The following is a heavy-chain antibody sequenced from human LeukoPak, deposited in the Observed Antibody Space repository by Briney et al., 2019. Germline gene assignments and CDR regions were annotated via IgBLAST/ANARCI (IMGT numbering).Heavy chain of an antibody. V-gene: IGHV3-48*01. Sequence: GGSLRLSCAASGFTFSSYSMNWVRPAPGKGLEWVSYISSSSSTIYYADSVKGRFTLSRDNAKNSLYLQMNGLRAEDTAVYYCAKDQSSGYYYSSAFDIWGQGTMVTVSS. CDR1: GFTFSSYS. CDR2: ISSSSSTI. D-gene: IGHD3-22*01. CDR3: AKDQSSGYYYSSAFDI. J-gene: IGHJ3*02.